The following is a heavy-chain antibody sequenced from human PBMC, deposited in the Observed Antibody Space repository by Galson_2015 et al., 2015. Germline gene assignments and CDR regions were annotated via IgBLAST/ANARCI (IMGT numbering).Heavy chain of an antibody. CDR3: AKVRKIWGYFDWLSPP. CDR1: GFTFSSYG. V-gene: IGHV3-30*18. J-gene: IGHJ5*02. CDR2: ISYDGSNK. D-gene: IGHD3-9*01. Sequence: SLRLSCAASGFTFSSYGMHWVRQAPGKGLEWVAVISYDGSNKYYADSVKGRFTISRDNSKNTLYLQMNSLRAEDTAVYYCAKVRKIWGYFDWLSPPWGQGTLVTVSS.